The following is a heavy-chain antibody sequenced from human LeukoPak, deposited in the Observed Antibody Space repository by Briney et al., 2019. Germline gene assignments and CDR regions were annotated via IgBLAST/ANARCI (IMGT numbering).Heavy chain of an antibody. Sequence: SETVSLTCNVSGYSISSGYYWGWIRQPPGKGLEWIGSDHHSGSTYYNPSLKSRVTISIDTSKNQFSLKLSSVTAADTAVYYCARSRQASGLFNSWGQGTLVVVSS. D-gene: IGHD3-10*01. CDR2: DHHSGST. CDR3: ARSRQASGLFNS. V-gene: IGHV4-38-2*02. J-gene: IGHJ5*01. CDR1: GYSISSGYY.